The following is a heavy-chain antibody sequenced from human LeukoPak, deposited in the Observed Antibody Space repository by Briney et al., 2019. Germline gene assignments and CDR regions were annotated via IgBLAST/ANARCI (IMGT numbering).Heavy chain of an antibody. Sequence: GGSLRLSCAASGFTLSTYWNHWVRQAPGKGLVWVPRLSPDGSKTTYADSVRGRFTISRDNAKNTLYLQMNDLGTEDTALYFCARAGANNYGLFDFWGQGTPVTVSS. J-gene: IGHJ4*01. CDR1: GFTLSTYW. D-gene: IGHD5-18*01. V-gene: IGHV3-74*01. CDR2: LSPDGSKT. CDR3: ARAGANNYGLFDF.